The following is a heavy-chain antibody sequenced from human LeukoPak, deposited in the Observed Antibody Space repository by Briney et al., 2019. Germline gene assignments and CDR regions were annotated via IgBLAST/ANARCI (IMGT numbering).Heavy chain of an antibody. J-gene: IGHJ4*02. D-gene: IGHD3-22*01. V-gene: IGHV3-23*01. Sequence: GGSLRLSCAVSRFTFNNYAMSWVRQAPGKGLEWVSGISGSGGSTYYADSVKGRFTISRDNSKNTLYLQMNSLTAEDTAVYYCARYDSSGYYLVYWGQGTLVTVSS. CDR3: ARYDSSGYYLVY. CDR2: ISGSGGST. CDR1: RFTFNNYA.